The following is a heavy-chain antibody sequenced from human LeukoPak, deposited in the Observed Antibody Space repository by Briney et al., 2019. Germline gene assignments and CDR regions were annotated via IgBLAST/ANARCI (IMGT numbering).Heavy chain of an antibody. V-gene: IGHV3-53*01. CDR3: AKGGHYYYDSSDY. Sequence: PGGSLRLSCAASGFTVSSNYMSWVRQAPGKGLEWVSVIYSGGSTYYADSVKGRFTISRDNSKNTLYLQMNSLRAEDTAVYYCAKGGHYYYDSSDYWGQGTLVTVSS. CDR2: IYSGGST. D-gene: IGHD3-22*01. CDR1: GFTVSSNY. J-gene: IGHJ4*02.